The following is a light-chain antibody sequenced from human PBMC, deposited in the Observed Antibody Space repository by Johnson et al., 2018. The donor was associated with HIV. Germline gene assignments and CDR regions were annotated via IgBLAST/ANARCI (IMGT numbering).Light chain of an antibody. CDR2: DNN. CDR1: SSNIGNNY. J-gene: IGLJ1*01. CDR3: GTWDTSLMTGF. V-gene: IGLV1-51*01. Sequence: QSVLTQPPSVSAAPGQKVTISCSGSSSNIGNNYVSWYQQVPGTAPKLLIYDNNKRPSGIPDRFSASTSGTSATLGITGLQTGDEADYFCGTWDTSLMTGFFGTWTKVTVL.